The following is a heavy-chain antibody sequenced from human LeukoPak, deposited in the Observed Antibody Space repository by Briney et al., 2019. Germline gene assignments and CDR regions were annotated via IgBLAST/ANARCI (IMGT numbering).Heavy chain of an antibody. D-gene: IGHD3-10*01. CDR1: GFTFSDYW. V-gene: IGHV3-74*01. CDR3: ARESRYYGSGSYYNVRYYYYGMDV. J-gene: IGHJ6*02. Sequence: GGSLRLSCAASGFTFSDYWMHWVRQAPGKGLEWVSRINSDGSSISYADSVKGRFTISRDNAKNTLYLQMHSLRAEDTALYYCARESRYYGSGSYYNVRYYYYGMDVWGQGTTVTVSS. CDR2: INSDGSSI.